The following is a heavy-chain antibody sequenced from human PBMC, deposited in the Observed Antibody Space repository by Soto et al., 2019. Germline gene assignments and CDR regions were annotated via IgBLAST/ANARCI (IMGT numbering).Heavy chain of an antibody. V-gene: IGHV1-18*01. CDR1: GYTFTSYG. CDR2: ISAYNGNT. CDR3: ARDPVIFTTVIYYFDY. Sequence: GASVKVSCKASGYTFTSYGISWVRQAPGQGLEWMGWISAYNGNTNYAQKLQGRVTMTTDTSTSTAYMELRSLRSNDTAVYYCARDPVIFTTVIYYFDYWGQGTLVTVSS. J-gene: IGHJ4*02. D-gene: IGHD4-17*01.